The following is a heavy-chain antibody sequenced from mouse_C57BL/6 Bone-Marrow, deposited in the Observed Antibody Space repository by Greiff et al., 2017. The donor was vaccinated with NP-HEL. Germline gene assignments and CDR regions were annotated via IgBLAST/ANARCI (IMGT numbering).Heavy chain of an antibody. CDR2: IYPRSGNT. D-gene: IGHD2-4*01. CDR1: GYTFTSYG. J-gene: IGHJ4*01. CDR3: ARGDYDVSSYYAMDY. Sequence: QVHVKQSGAELARPGASVKLSCKASGYTFTSYGISWVKQRTGQGLEWIGEIYPRSGNTYYNEKFKGKATLTADKSSSTAYMELRSLTSEDSAVYFCARGDYDVSSYYAMDYWGQGTSVTVSS. V-gene: IGHV1-81*01.